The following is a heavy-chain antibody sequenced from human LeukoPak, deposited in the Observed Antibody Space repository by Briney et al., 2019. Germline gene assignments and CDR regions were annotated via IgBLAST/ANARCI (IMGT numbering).Heavy chain of an antibody. D-gene: IGHD3-22*01. CDR2: IIPIFGTA. Sequence: ASVKVSCKASGGTFSSYAISWVRQAPGQGLEWMGGIIPIFGTANYAQKFQGRVTITADESTSTAYMELSSLRSEDTAVYYCAGYSYDSSGPNWFDPWGQGTLVTVSS. CDR3: AGYSYDSSGPNWFDP. J-gene: IGHJ5*02. V-gene: IGHV1-69*13. CDR1: GGTFSSYA.